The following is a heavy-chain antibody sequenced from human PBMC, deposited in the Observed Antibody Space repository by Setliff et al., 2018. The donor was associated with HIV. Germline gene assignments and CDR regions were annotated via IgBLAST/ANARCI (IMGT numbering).Heavy chain of an antibody. CDR2: IYYTGST. CDR3: ARGGLGVVTSFDS. Sequence: PSETLSLTCSVSGASITRGGDFWSWIRQHPGKGLEWIGYIYYTGSTYYNPSLRSRVSISLDTSKNHFSLTLSSVTAADTAVYYCARGGLGVVTSFDSWGPGTLVTVSS. V-gene: IGHV4-31*03. D-gene: IGHD3-3*01. CDR1: GASITRGGDF. J-gene: IGHJ4*02.